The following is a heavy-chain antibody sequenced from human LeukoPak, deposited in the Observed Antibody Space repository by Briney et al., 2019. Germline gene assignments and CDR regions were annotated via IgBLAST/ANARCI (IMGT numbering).Heavy chain of an antibody. CDR2: IDPSDSYT. CDR1: GYSFTSYW. V-gene: IGHV5-10-1*01. D-gene: IGHD3-22*01. Sequence: GESLKISCKCSGYSFTSYWISWVRQMPGKGLEWMGRIDPSDSYTNYSPSFQGNVTISADKSISTAYLQWSSLKASDTAMYYCARHLRDLGVIWVFDIWGQGTMVTVSS. J-gene: IGHJ3*02. CDR3: ARHLRDLGVIWVFDI.